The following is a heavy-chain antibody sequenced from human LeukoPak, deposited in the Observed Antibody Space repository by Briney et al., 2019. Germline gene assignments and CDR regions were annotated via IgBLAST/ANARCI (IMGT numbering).Heavy chain of an antibody. D-gene: IGHD6-13*01. V-gene: IGHV4-59*08. CDR2: IYYSGST. CDR1: GGSISSYY. J-gene: IGHJ6*02. Sequence: SETLSLTCTVSGGSISSYYWSWIRQPPGKGLEWIGYIYYSGSTNYNPSLKSRVTISVDTSKNQFSLKLSSVTAADTAVYCCARLKTWYSPLEGMDVWGQGTTVTVSS. CDR3: ARLKTWYSPLEGMDV.